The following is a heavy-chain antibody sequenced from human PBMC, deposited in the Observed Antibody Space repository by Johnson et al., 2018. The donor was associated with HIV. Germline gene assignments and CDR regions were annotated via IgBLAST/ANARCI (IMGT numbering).Heavy chain of an antibody. D-gene: IGHD2-21*01. CDR3: AKSIVVVIAGNNDDAFDI. CDR1: GFTFDDYT. V-gene: IGHV3-43*01. Sequence: VQLVESGGVVVQPGGSLRLSCAASGFTFDDYTMHWVRQAPGKGLEWVSLLSWDGGRTYYADSVKGRFTIYRDNSKNSLYLQMNSLRAEDTAVYYCAKSIVVVIAGNNDDAFDIWGQGTRVTVSS. CDR2: LSWDGGRT. J-gene: IGHJ3*02.